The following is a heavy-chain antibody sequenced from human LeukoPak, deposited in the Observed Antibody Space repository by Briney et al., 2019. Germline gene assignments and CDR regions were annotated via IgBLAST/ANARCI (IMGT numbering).Heavy chain of an antibody. Sequence: SVKVSCKASGGTFSSYAISWVRQAPGQGLEWMGGIIPIFGTANYAQKFQGRVTITADESTSTACMELSSLRSEDTAVYYCARGGLVAGPYYFDYWGQGTLVTVSS. CDR3: ARGGLVAGPYYFDY. V-gene: IGHV1-69*01. CDR1: GGTFSSYA. J-gene: IGHJ4*02. CDR2: IIPIFGTA. D-gene: IGHD6-19*01.